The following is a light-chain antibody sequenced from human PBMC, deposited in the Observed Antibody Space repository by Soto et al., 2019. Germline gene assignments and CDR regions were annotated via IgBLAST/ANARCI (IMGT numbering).Light chain of an antibody. CDR3: QQYGSSRT. V-gene: IGKV3-20*01. Sequence: EIVLTQSPGTLSLSPGERATLSCRASQSVSSSYLAWYQQKPGQAPRLLIYGASSRATGLPDRFSGSGSGTDFTLSISSMEPEDFAVYYCQQYGSSRTFGQGTKVEI. CDR2: GAS. J-gene: IGKJ1*01. CDR1: QSVSSSY.